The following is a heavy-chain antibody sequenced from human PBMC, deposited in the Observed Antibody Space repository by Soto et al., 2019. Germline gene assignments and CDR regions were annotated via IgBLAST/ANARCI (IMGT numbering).Heavy chain of an antibody. V-gene: IGHV4-59*08. Sequence: SETLSLTCTVSGGSISSHYWSWIRQPPGKGLEWIGYIYYSGSTNYNPSLKSRVTISVDTSKNQFSLKLSSVTAADTAVYYCARHVAKVPTRENWFDPWGQGTLVTVSS. CDR2: IYYSGST. CDR1: GGSISSHY. CDR3: ARHVAKVPTRENWFDP. J-gene: IGHJ5*02. D-gene: IGHD1-26*01.